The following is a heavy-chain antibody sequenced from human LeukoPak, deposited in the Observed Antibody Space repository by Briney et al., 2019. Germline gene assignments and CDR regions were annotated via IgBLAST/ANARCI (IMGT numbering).Heavy chain of an antibody. V-gene: IGHV3-33*06. J-gene: IGHJ6*03. Sequence: GVSLTLSCAASGFTFSSYGKQWVRQAPGKGLEWVAVIWYDGSNKYYADSVKGRFTISRDNSKNTLYLQINSLRAEDTAVYYCAKDRGYSYGYMDVWGKGTTVTVSS. D-gene: IGHD5-18*01. CDR1: GFTFSSYG. CDR3: AKDRGYSYGYMDV. CDR2: IWYDGSNK.